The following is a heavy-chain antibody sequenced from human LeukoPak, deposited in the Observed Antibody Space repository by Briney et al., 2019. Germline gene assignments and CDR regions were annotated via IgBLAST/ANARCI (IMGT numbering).Heavy chain of an antibody. V-gene: IGHV4-4*02. CDR3: AREYSSSEGAFDI. CDR1: GGSISSSNW. J-gene: IGHJ3*02. D-gene: IGHD6-6*01. CDR2: IYYSGST. Sequence: PSGTLSLTCAVSGGSISSSNWWSWVRQPPGKGLEWIGYIYYSGSTNYNPSLKSRVTISVDTSKNQFSLKLSSVTAADTAVYYCAREYSSSEGAFDIWGQGTMVTVSS.